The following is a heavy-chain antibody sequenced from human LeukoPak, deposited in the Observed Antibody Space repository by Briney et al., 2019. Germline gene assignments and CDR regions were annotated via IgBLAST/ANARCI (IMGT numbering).Heavy chain of an antibody. Sequence: PSETLSHTCNVSGGSISTSSYYWGWIRHSPVKGLECIGNLDFSGRTTYHPSLKSRVTLSIDTSQTQFALRLTSVTAADTAVYYCVSSVTVTFTPPAYWGRGALVTVSS. CDR1: GGSISTSSYY. CDR2: LDFSGRT. V-gene: IGHV4-39*06. J-gene: IGHJ4*02. CDR3: VSSVTVTFTPPAY. D-gene: IGHD3-16*02.